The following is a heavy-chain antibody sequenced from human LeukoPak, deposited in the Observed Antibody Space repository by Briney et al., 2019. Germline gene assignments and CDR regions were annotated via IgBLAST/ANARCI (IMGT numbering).Heavy chain of an antibody. Sequence: SVKVSCKASGYTFTGYYMHWVRQAPGQGLEWMGGIIPIFGTANYAQKFQGRVTITADESTSTAYMGLSSLRSEDTAVYYCARDRGGGPEYYFDYWGQGTLVTVSS. CDR1: GYTFTGYY. J-gene: IGHJ4*02. V-gene: IGHV1-69*13. D-gene: IGHD3-10*01. CDR2: IIPIFGTA. CDR3: ARDRGGGPEYYFDY.